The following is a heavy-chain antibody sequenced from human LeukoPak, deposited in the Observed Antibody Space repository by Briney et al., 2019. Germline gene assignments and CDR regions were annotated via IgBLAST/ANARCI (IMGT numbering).Heavy chain of an antibody. Sequence: GGSLRLSCAASGFTFSSYGMHWVRQAPGKGLEWVAFIRYDGSNKYYADSVKVRFTISRDNSKNTLYLQMNSLRAEDTAVYYCAKESTHYGGGYFDYWGQGTLVTVSS. CDR2: IRYDGSNK. CDR3: AKESTHYGGGYFDY. D-gene: IGHD4-17*01. CDR1: GFTFSSYG. J-gene: IGHJ4*02. V-gene: IGHV3-30*02.